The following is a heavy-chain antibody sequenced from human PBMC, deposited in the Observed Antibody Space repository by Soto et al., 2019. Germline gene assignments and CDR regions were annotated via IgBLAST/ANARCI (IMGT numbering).Heavy chain of an antibody. CDR2: VWYDGRNK. J-gene: IGHJ6*02. V-gene: IGHV3-33*01. Sequence: QVQLVESGGGVVQPGRSLRLSCAASGFTFSNYGMHWVRQAPGKGLEWVAHVWYDGRNKYYRDSVQGRFSISRDNSKNTLYLQMNNLRDEDTAVYYCVRAAGYSGNDYVYYYGMDVWGQGTTVTVSS. CDR3: VRAAGYSGNDYVYYYGMDV. D-gene: IGHD5-12*01. CDR1: GFTFSNYG.